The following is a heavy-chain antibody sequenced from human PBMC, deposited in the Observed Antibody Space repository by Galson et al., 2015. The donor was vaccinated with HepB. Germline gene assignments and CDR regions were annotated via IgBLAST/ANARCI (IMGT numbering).Heavy chain of an antibody. V-gene: IGHV3-30*03. CDR3: ARDRGALLVTANAIHY. Sequence: SLRLSCAASGFTFSDYGMHWVRQAPGKGLEWVALMSYDGSNDYYADSVKGRFTISRDNSNNTLYLQMSSLRPEDTAVYYCARDRGALLVTANAIHYWGQGTLVTVSS. CDR2: MSYDGSND. D-gene: IGHD2-21*02. CDR1: GFTFSDYG. J-gene: IGHJ4*02.